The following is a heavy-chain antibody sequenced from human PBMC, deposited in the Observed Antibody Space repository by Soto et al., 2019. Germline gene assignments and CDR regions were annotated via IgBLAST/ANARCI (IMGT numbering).Heavy chain of an antibody. Sequence: PGGSLRLSCSASGFTFSSYDMHWVRQGPGKGLEWVSAIGTAGDTNYAGSVKGRFTISRENAKNSLYLQMNSLRAGDTAVYYCTRDASRDSSARGWFDPWGPGTLVTVSS. V-gene: IGHV3-13*04. D-gene: IGHD6-13*01. CDR1: GFTFSSYD. CDR3: TRDASRDSSARGWFDP. CDR2: IGTAGDT. J-gene: IGHJ5*02.